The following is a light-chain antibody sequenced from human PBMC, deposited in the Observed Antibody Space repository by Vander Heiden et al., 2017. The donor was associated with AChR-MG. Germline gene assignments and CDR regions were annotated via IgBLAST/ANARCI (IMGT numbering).Light chain of an antibody. Sequence: EIVMTQSPATLSVSPGERATLSCRASQSVSSNLAWYQQKPVQAPRLLIYGASTRATAIPARFSGSGSGTEFTLTISILQSEDFAVYYCQQEYNWRKTFGGGTKVEIK. CDR1: QSVSSN. CDR2: GAS. J-gene: IGKJ4*01. V-gene: IGKV3-15*01. CDR3: QQEYNWRKT.